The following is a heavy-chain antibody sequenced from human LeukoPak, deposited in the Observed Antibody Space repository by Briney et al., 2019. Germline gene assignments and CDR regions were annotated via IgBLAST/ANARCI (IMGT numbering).Heavy chain of an antibody. CDR3: ARGGIPTGPYYYFYYMDV. V-gene: IGHV3-30*01. D-gene: IGHD3-10*01. Sequence: PGGSLRLSCAASGFTFSRNVMHWVRQAPGKGLEWVALISYDGNNKFYADSVKGRFTISRDNSRNTLYLQMNSLRGEDAAVYSCARGGIPTGPYYYFYYMDVWGKGTAVNVSS. J-gene: IGHJ6*03. CDR2: ISYDGNNK. CDR1: GFTFSRNV.